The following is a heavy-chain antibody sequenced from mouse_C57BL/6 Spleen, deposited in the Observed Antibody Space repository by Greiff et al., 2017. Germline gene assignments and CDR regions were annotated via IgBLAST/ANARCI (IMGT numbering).Heavy chain of an antibody. Sequence: QVQLQQPGAELVRPGSSVKLSCKASGYTFTSYWMHWVKQRPIQGLEWIGNIDPSDSETHYNQKFKDKATLTVDKSSSTAYMQLSSLTSEDSAVYYCARRGGSSGYRDSRYFDYWGQGTTLTVSS. CDR1: GYTFTSYW. J-gene: IGHJ2*01. CDR3: ARRGGSSGYRDSRYFDY. CDR2: IDPSDSET. V-gene: IGHV1-52*01. D-gene: IGHD3-2*02.